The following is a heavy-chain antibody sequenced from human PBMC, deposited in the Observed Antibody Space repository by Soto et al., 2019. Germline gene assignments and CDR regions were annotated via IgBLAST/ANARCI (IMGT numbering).Heavy chain of an antibody. CDR3: ARGGFSADFGY. J-gene: IGHJ4*02. Sequence: SETLSLSCTVSGGSISGYYWSWIRQPPGKVRGWIGYIYYSGSTNYNPSLKSRVTISVDTAKNQFSLKLSSVTAADTAVYYCARGGFSADFGYWGQGTLVTVSS. V-gene: IGHV4-59*01. CDR2: IYYSGST. CDR1: GGSISGYY.